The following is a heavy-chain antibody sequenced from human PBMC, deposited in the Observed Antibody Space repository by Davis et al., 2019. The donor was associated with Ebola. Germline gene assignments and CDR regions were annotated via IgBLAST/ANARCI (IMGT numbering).Heavy chain of an antibody. J-gene: IGHJ5*02. CDR3: ARGRAVAGLNWFDP. D-gene: IGHD6-19*01. V-gene: IGHV1-8*02. CDR1: GYTFTNFG. Sequence: ASVKVSCKASGYTFTNFGINWVRQATGQGLEWMGWMNPNSGNTGYAQKFQGRVTMTRNTSISTAYMELSSLRSEDTAVYYCARGRAVAGLNWFDPWGQGTLVTVSS. CDR2: MNPNSGNT.